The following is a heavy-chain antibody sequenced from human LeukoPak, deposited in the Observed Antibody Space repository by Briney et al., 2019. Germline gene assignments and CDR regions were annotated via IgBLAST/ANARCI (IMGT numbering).Heavy chain of an antibody. CDR3: ARAIMTWGIIGFDY. V-gene: IGHV4-30-2*01. J-gene: IGHJ4*02. D-gene: IGHD3-16*01. CDR2: IYHSGST. Sequence: SETLSLTCAVSGGSISSGGYSWSWIRQPPGKGLEWIGYIYHSGSTYYNPSLKSRVTISVDRSKNQFSLKLSSVTAADTAVYYCARAIMTWGIIGFDYWGQGTLVIVSS. CDR1: GGSISSGGYS.